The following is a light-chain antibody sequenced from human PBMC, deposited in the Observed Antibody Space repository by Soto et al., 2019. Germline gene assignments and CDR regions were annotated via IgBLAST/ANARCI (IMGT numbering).Light chain of an antibody. CDR3: CSYAGSSTF. J-gene: IGLJ1*01. V-gene: IGLV2-23*03. CDR2: EGS. CDR1: SSDVGSYNL. Sequence: QSALTQPASVSGSPGQSITISCTGTSSDVGSYNLVSWYQQHPGKAPKLMIYEGSKRLSGVSNRFSGSKSGNTASLTISGLQAEDEADYYCCSYAGSSTFFGTGTKLTVL.